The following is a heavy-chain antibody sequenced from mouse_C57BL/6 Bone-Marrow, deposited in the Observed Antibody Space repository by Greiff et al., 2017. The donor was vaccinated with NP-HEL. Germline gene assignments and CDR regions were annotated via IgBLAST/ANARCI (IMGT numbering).Heavy chain of an antibody. CDR3: ARGGRQRRLRGYFDY. CDR2: ISSGSSTI. V-gene: IGHV5-17*01. D-gene: IGHD3-2*02. CDR1: GFTFSDYG. Sequence: EVKLMESGGGLVKPGGSLKLSCAASGFTFSDYGMHWVRQAPEKGLEWVAYISSGSSTIYYADTVKGRFTLSRDHAKKTLFLQMTSLRSEDTAMYYCARGGRQRRLRGYFDYWGQGTTLTVSS. J-gene: IGHJ2*01.